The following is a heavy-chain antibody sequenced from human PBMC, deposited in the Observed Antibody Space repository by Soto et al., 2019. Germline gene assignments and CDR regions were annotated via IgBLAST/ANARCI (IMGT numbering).Heavy chain of an antibody. CDR2: IYYSGST. D-gene: IGHD3-22*01. V-gene: IGHV4-39*01. J-gene: IGHJ5*02. CDR3: ARHGYDSSGYYNWFDP. CDR1: GGSISSSSYY. Sequence: PSETLSITCTVSGGSISSSSYYWGWIRQPPGKGLEWIGSIYYSGSTYYNPSLKSRVTISVDTSKNQFSLKLSSVTAADTAVYYCARHGYDSSGYYNWFDPWGQGTLVTVSS.